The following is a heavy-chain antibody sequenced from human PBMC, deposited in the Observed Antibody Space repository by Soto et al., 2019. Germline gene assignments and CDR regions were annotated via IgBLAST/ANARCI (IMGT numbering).Heavy chain of an antibody. V-gene: IGHV1-69*01. J-gene: IGHJ6*02. D-gene: IGHD2-15*01. CDR2: IIPIFGTA. Sequence: QVQLVQSGAEVKKPGSSVKVSCKASGGTFSSYAISWVRQAPGQGLEWMGGIIPIFGTANYAQKFQGRVTITADESTSTAYMELSILRSEDTAVYYCASSEVVAATRDYYDYGMDVWGQGTTVTVSS. CDR3: ASSEVVAATRDYYDYGMDV. CDR1: GGTFSSYA.